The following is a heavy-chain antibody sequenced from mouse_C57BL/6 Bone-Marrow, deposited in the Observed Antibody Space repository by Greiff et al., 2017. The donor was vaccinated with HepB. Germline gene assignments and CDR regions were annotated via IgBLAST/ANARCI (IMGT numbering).Heavy chain of an antibody. J-gene: IGHJ4*01. V-gene: IGHV1-85*01. CDR1: GYTFTSYD. CDR2: IYPRDGST. D-gene: IGHD1-1*01. Sequence: QVQLKQSGPELVKPGASVKLSCKASGYTFTSYDINWVKQRPGQGLEWIGWIYPRDGSTKYNEKFKGTATLTVDPSSSTAYMVLHSLTSEDSAVYFCARSALPHDYGSSYVDYYAMDYWGQGTSVTVSS. CDR3: ARSALPHDYGSSYVDYYAMDY.